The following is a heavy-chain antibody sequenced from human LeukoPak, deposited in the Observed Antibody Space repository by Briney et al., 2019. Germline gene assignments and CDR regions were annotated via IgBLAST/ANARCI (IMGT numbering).Heavy chain of an antibody. CDR1: GYIFTAYY. V-gene: IGHV1-2*02. CDR2: INPNSGGT. Sequence: SVKVSCKASGYIFTAYYIHWLRQAPGQGLEWMGWINPNSGGTSFALNFQGRVTLTRDTSISTVYMELSRLRSDDTAVYYCARDLSGGALGAFDIWGQGTMVTVSS. J-gene: IGHJ3*02. D-gene: IGHD2-15*01. CDR3: ARDLSGGALGAFDI.